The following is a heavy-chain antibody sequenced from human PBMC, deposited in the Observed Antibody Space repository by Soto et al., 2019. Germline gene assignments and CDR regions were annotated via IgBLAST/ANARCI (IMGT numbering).Heavy chain of an antibody. Sequence: GGSLRLSCAASGFTFSSYAMSWVRQAPGKGLEWVSAISGSGGSTYYADSVRGRFTISRDNSKNTLYLQMNSLRAEDTAVYYCAKDQGVAPWNDAFDIWGQGTMVTVSS. CDR1: GFTFSSYA. CDR2: ISGSGGST. V-gene: IGHV3-23*01. J-gene: IGHJ3*02. D-gene: IGHD3-3*01. CDR3: AKDQGVAPWNDAFDI.